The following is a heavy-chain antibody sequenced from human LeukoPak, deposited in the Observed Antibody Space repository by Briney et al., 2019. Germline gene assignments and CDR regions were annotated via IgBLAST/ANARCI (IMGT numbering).Heavy chain of an antibody. J-gene: IGHJ4*02. V-gene: IGHV3-53*01. CDR2: IYSGGST. Sequence: GGSLRLSCAASGFTVSSNYMSWVRQAPGKGLEWVSIIYSGGSTFYADSVKGRFTISRDNSKNALYLQMNSLRAEDTAVYYCARDLGPKNYDSRKGLGYWGQGTLVTVSS. CDR1: GFTVSSNY. D-gene: IGHD3-22*01. CDR3: ARDLGPKNYDSRKGLGY.